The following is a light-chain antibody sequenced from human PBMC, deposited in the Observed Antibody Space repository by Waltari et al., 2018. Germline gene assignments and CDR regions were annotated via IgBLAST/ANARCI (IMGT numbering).Light chain of an antibody. CDR3: QQTNSFPLT. J-gene: IGKJ4*01. V-gene: IGKV1-12*01. CDR2: AAS. CDR1: PSISRW. Sequence: IQMTQSPSSVSASVGDTVTITCRASPSISRWLAWYQQRPGKAPKLLIYAASNLQSGVPSRFSGSGSGTDFTLTISSLQPEDFATYYCQQTNSFPLTFGGGTRVEIK.